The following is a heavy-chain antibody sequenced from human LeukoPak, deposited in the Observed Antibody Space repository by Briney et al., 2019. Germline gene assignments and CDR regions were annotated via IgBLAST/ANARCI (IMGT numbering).Heavy chain of an antibody. CDR1: GGSITTTNY. D-gene: IGHD3-10*01. CDR2: ISLSGYT. V-gene: IGHV4-4*02. Sequence: SETLSLTCGVSGGSITTTNYWSWVRQSPGRGLEWIGEISLSGYTGFNPSLRGRVTMSLDESKNQFSLKLSSVTAADTAVYYCARDRAWFGELLGYYYGMDVWGQGTTVTVSS. CDR3: ARDRAWFGELLGYYYGMDV. J-gene: IGHJ6*02.